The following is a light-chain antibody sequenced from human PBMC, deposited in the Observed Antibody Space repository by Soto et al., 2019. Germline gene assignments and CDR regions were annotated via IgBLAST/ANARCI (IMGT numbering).Light chain of an antibody. CDR2: GNS. Sequence: QSVLTQPPSVSGAPGQRVTISCTGSSSNIGAGYDVHWYQQLPGTAPKLLIYGNSNRPSGVPDRFSGSKSGTSASLAITGRQAEDDAADYCQSSDSSRSAFSVFGTGTKLTVL. V-gene: IGLV1-40*01. CDR3: QSSDSSRSAFSV. CDR1: SSNIGAGYD. J-gene: IGLJ1*01.